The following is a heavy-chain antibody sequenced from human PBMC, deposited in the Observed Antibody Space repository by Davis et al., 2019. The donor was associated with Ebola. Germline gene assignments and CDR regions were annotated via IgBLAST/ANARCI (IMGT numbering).Heavy chain of an antibody. V-gene: IGHV3-30*04. D-gene: IGHD5-12*01. Sequence: GESLQISCAAPGFPFSSYAMHSVRQAPGKGLEWVAVISYDGSNKYYADSVKGRFTISRDNSKNTLYLQMNSLRAEDTAVYYCAVARFDYWGQGTLVTVSS. CDR2: ISYDGSNK. CDR1: GFPFSSYA. J-gene: IGHJ4*02. CDR3: AVARFDY.